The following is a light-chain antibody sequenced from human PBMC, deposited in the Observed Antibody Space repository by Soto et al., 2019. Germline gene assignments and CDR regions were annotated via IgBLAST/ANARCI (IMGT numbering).Light chain of an antibody. CDR1: QNIKNNF. V-gene: IGKV3-20*01. J-gene: IGKJ4*01. Sequence: IVLTQSPGTLSLSPGEGATLSCRASQNIKNNFLAWYQQRPGQAPRLLIHAASIRATGTPDRFTGSASGTDFTLIISRLEPEDFAVNYCQQYGTSLAFVGG. CDR2: AAS. CDR3: QQYGTSLAF.